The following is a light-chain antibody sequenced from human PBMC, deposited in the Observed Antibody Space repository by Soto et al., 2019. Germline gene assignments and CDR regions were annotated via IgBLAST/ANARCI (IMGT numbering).Light chain of an antibody. CDR1: QTSSSW. Sequence: DIQMTQSPSTLSGSVGDRVTITCRASQTSSSWLARYQQKPGKAPKLLIYKASTLKSGVPSRFSGSGSGTEFTLTISSLQPDDFATYSCQHYNSYSEAFGQGTKVDIK. J-gene: IGKJ1*01. CDR3: QHYNSYSEA. CDR2: KAS. V-gene: IGKV1-5*03.